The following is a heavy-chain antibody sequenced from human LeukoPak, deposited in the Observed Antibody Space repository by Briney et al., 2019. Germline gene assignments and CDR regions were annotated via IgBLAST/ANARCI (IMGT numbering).Heavy chain of an antibody. D-gene: IGHD1-1*01. CDR3: ARDNWNDSPNRGMDV. J-gene: IGHJ6*02. Sequence: PGGSLRLSCAASGFTFSSYSMNWVRQAPGKGLEWVSSISSSSSYIYYADSVKGRFTISRDNAKNSLYLQMNSLRAEDTAVYYCARDNWNDSPNRGMDVWGQGTTVTVSS. CDR1: GFTFSSYS. V-gene: IGHV3-21*01. CDR2: ISSSSSYI.